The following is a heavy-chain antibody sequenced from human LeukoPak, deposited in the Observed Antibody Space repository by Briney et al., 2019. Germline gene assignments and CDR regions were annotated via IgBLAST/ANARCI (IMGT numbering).Heavy chain of an antibody. CDR2: ISYDGSNK. Sequence: GRSLRLSCAASGFTFSSYGMHWVSQAPGKGLEWEALISYDGSNKYYADSVKGRFTISRDNSENTLYLQMNSLRAEDTAVYYCAKDRAFYYDSSGYYPDAFDIWGQGTMVTVSS. D-gene: IGHD3-22*01. CDR1: GFTFSSYG. V-gene: IGHV3-30*18. CDR3: AKDRAFYYDSSGYYPDAFDI. J-gene: IGHJ3*02.